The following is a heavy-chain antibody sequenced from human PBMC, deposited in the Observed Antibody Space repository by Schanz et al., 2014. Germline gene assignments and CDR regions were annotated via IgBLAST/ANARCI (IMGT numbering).Heavy chain of an antibody. CDR3: ARDFHGYGPHLDY. CDR1: GFTFSSYA. CDR2: ISGSGGST. Sequence: EVQLLESGGGLVQPGRSLRLSCAASGFTFSSYAMSWVRQAPGKGLEWVSAISGSGGSTYYADSVKGRFTVSRDNSKNTLYLQLNSLRAEDTAVYYCARDFHGYGPHLDYWGQGSLVTVSS. V-gene: IGHV3-23*01. D-gene: IGHD5-12*01. J-gene: IGHJ4*02.